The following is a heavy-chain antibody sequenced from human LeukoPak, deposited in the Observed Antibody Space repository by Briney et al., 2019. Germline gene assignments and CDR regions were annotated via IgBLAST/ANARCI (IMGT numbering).Heavy chain of an antibody. D-gene: IGHD3-10*01. J-gene: IGHJ4*02. V-gene: IGHV4-59*01. CDR3: ARDLYGSGSLS. CDR2: IYHSGST. Sequence: NSSETLSLTCTGSGGSISSYYWSGIRQPPGKGLEWIGYIYHSGSTNYNPSLKSRVTISVDTSKDQFSLKLSSVTAADTAVYYCARDLYGSGSLSWGQGTLVTVSS. CDR1: GGSISSYY.